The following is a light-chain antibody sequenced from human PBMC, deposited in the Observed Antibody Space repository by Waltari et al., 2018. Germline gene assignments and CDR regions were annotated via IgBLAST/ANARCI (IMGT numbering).Light chain of an antibody. CDR3: SSYTSRNTWV. CDR1: SSDIGTYNY. J-gene: IGLJ3*02. Sequence: QSALTQPASVSGSPGQSITISCTGTSSDIGTYNYVFWYQQHPGKAPKLMIYDVSNRPSGVSNRFSGSKSGNTASLTISGLQAEDEADYYCSSYTSRNTWVFGGGTKLTVL. CDR2: DVS. V-gene: IGLV2-14*03.